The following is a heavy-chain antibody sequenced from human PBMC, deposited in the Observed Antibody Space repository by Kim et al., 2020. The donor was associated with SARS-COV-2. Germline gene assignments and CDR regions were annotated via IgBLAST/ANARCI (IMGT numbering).Heavy chain of an antibody. D-gene: IGHD3-9*01. Sequence: ASVKVSCKASGYTFTSYAMHWVRQAPGQRLEWMGWINAGNGNTKYSQKFQGRVTITRDTSTSTAYMELSSLRSEDTAVYYCARERDRDIHPSLGYWGQGTLVPVSS. CDR2: INAGNGNT. V-gene: IGHV1-3*01. J-gene: IGHJ4*02. CDR1: GYTFTSYA. CDR3: ARERDRDIHPSLGY.